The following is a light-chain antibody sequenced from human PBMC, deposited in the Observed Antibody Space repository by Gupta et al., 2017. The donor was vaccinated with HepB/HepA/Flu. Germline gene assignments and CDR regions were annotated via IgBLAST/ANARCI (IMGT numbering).Light chain of an antibody. V-gene: IGKV1-39*01. CDR1: QTFSTY. CDR3: QQSFSTPPTSG. CDR2: ATS. Sequence: DIQMTQSPSSLSASVGDRVTITCRASQTFSTYFNWYQQKPGKAPKLLIYATSTLQSGVPSRFSGSGSGTDFTLTISSLQPEDFATYYCQQSFSTPPTSGFGGGTKVEIK. J-gene: IGKJ4*01.